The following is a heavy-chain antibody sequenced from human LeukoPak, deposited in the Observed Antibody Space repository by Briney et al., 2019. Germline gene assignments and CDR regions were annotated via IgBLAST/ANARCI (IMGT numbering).Heavy chain of an antibody. CDR3: ARDRAWNYFDY. Sequence: GRSLRLSCAASGFSFSRHGMHWVRQAPGKGLEWVAIISNDGSRKYYAHSVEGRFTISRDNSKNTLYLQMDSLRAEDTAVYYCARDRAWNYFDYWGQGTLVTVSS. V-gene: IGHV3-30*03. CDR2: ISNDGSRK. CDR1: GFSFSRHG. J-gene: IGHJ4*02. D-gene: IGHD3-3*01.